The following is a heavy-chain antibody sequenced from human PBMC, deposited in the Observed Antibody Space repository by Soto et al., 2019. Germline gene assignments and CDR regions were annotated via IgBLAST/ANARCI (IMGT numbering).Heavy chain of an antibody. CDR3: ARPHVFRILYYYGMDV. J-gene: IGHJ6*02. Sequence: GGSLRLSCAASGFTFSSYAMHWVRQAPGKGLEWVAVISYDGSNKYYADSVKGRFTISRDNSKNTLYLQMNSLRAEDTAVYYCARPHVFRILYYYGMDVWGQGTTVTVSS. V-gene: IGHV3-30-3*01. CDR2: ISYDGSNK. CDR1: GFTFSSYA. D-gene: IGHD2-21*01.